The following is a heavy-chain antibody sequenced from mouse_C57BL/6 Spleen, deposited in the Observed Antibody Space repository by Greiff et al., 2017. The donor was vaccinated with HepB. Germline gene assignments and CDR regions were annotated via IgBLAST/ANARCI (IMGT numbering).Heavy chain of an antibody. CDR3: ARRDDYDCAMDY. D-gene: IGHD2-4*01. CDR2: ISSGSSTI. CDR1: GFTFSDYG. J-gene: IGHJ4*01. Sequence: EVKLVESGGGLVKPGGSLKLSCAASGFTFSDYGMHWVRQAPEKGLEWVAYISSGSSTIYYADTVKGRFTISRDNAKNTLFLQMTSLRSEDTAMDYWARRDDYDCAMDYWGQGTSVTVSS. V-gene: IGHV5-17*01.